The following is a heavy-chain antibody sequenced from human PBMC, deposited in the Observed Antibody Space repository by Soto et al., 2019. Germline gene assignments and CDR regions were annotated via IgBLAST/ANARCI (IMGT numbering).Heavy chain of an antibody. Sequence: PVGSLRLSCAASGINFTNDWMSWVRQAPGKGPEWVGRIKRTADGGTTDDAAPVRGRFVISKDDSKDTVYLQMNSLRSEDTAFYYGTTQQDYYCYAMDVWGRGTMVTVSS. CDR1: GINFTNDW. CDR3: TTQQDYYCYAMDV. V-gene: IGHV3-15*01. D-gene: IGHD6-13*01. J-gene: IGHJ6*02. CDR2: IKRTADGGTT.